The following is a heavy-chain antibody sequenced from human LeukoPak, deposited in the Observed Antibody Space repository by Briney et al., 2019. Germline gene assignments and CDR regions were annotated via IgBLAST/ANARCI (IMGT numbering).Heavy chain of an antibody. D-gene: IGHD3-22*01. V-gene: IGHV3-53*01. CDR1: GFTFSRYW. Sequence: GGSLRLSCVGSGFTFSRYWLNWVRQAPGKGLEWVSVIYSGGSTYYADSVKGRFTISRDNSKNTLYLQMNSLRAEDTAVYYCARDYYDSSGYYLTDNWGQGTLVTVSS. J-gene: IGHJ4*02. CDR3: ARDYYDSSGYYLTDN. CDR2: IYSGGST.